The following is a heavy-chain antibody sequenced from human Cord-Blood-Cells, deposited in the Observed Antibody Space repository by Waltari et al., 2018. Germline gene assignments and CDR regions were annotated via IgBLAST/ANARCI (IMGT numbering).Heavy chain of an antibody. D-gene: IGHD1-26*01. V-gene: IGHV1-69*18. CDR1: GGTFSSYA. CDR2: INPICGTA. J-gene: IGHJ3*02. CDR3: AGDQGLGSKAFDI. Sequence: QVQLVQSGAEVQKHGSPVTVSCTASGGTFSSYAISWVRQAPGQGLEWMGRINPICGTANYAQKVQGRGRITADESKSRAYMELSSLGAEDTSVYYCAGDQGLGSKAFDIWGQGTMVTVSS.